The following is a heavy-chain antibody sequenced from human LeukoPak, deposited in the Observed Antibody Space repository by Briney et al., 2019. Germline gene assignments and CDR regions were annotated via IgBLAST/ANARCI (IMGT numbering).Heavy chain of an antibody. V-gene: IGHV4-59*08. CDR2: IYYSGST. J-gene: IGHJ4*02. CDR3: ARKPIFASGRHWYYFDN. Sequence: SETLSLTCTVSSGSISSYYWSWIRQPPGKGLEWIGYIYYSGSTNYNPSLKSRVTISVDTSKNQFSLKLNSVTAADTAIYYCARKPIFASGRHWYYFDNWGQGTLVTVSS. CDR1: SGSISSYY. D-gene: IGHD3-10*01.